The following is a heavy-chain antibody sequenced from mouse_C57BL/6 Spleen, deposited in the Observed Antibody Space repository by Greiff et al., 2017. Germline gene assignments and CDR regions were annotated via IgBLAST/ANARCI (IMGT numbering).Heavy chain of an antibody. Sequence: QVQLQQPGAELVSPGTSVKLSCKASGYTFTSYWMHWVKQRPGQGLEWIGVIDPSDSYTNYNQKFKGKATLTVDTSSSTAYMQLSSLTSEDSAVYYCARGDYAPFAYWGQGTLVTVSA. J-gene: IGHJ3*01. CDR3: ARGDYAPFAY. V-gene: IGHV1-59*01. CDR1: GYTFTSYW. D-gene: IGHD1-1*02. CDR2: IDPSDSYT.